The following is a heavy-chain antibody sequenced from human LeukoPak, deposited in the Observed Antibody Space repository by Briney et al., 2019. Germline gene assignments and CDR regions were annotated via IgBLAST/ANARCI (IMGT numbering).Heavy chain of an antibody. CDR3: ATIPDIVATNHAFDI. CDR1: GYTFTSYG. J-gene: IGHJ3*02. CDR2: INPNSGGT. Sequence: ASVKVSCKASGYTFTSYGISWVRQAPGQGLEWMGWINPNSGGTNYAQKFQGRVTMTRDTSISTAYMELSRLRSDDTAVYYCATIPDIVATNHAFDIWGQGTMVTVSS. V-gene: IGHV1-2*02. D-gene: IGHD5-12*01.